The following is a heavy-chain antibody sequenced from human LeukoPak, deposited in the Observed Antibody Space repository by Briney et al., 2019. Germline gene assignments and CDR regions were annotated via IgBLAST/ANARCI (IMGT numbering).Heavy chain of an antibody. D-gene: IGHD3-10*01. Sequence: GGSLRLSCAASGFTFENYAMHWVRKDPGKGLEGVSGISWDGGIIGYADSVKGRFTISRDSAKNSLYLQMNSLRVEDTALYYCAKGGLRLYFGQFHYWGQGTLVTVSS. J-gene: IGHJ4*02. CDR1: GFTFENYA. CDR2: ISWDGGII. V-gene: IGHV3-9*01. CDR3: AKGGLRLYFGQFHY.